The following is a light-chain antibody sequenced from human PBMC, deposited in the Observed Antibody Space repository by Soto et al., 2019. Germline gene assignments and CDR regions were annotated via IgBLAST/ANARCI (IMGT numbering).Light chain of an antibody. CDR3: HQYNNWPPWT. J-gene: IGKJ1*01. Sequence: DIVMTQTPLSLSVTPGQPACVSCKSGQSLVHSDGKTYLYWYLQKPGQPPQLLIYEVSNRFSGVPDRFSGSGSGTEFTLTISSLQSEDFAVYYCHQYNNWPPWTFGQGTKVDIK. CDR2: EVS. CDR1: QSLVHSDGKTY. V-gene: IGKV2D-29*01.